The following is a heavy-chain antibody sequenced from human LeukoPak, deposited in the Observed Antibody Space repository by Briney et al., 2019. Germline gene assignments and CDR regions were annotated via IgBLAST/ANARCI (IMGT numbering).Heavy chain of an antibody. Sequence: ASVKVSCKAFGYTFTGYYIHWVRQAPGQGLEWMGRINPNSGATNYAQKFQGRVTMTRDTSISTAYMELSSLTSEDTAVYYCARESRRSGWYLNSQLYYYYGMDVWGQGTTVTVSS. CDR3: ARESRRSGWYLNSQLYYYYGMDV. CDR2: INPNSGAT. J-gene: IGHJ6*02. V-gene: IGHV1-2*06. CDR1: GYTFTGYY. D-gene: IGHD6-19*01.